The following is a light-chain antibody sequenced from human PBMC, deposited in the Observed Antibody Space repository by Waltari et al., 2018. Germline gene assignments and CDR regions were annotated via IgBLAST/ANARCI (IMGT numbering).Light chain of an antibody. V-gene: IGKV3-20*01. Sequence: VILTQSPATLSLSPGERATLSCRASQSVSSYLAWYQQKPGQAPRLLIYGASSRATGIPDRFSGSGSGTEFTLTISSLEPEDFAVYYCQKYSSSPLTFGPGTKLDIK. J-gene: IGKJ3*01. CDR2: GAS. CDR1: QSVSSY. CDR3: QKYSSSPLT.